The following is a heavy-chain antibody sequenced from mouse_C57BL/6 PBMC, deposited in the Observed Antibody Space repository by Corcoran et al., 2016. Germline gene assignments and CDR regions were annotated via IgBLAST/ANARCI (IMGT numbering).Heavy chain of an antibody. D-gene: IGHD3-2*02. Sequence: QVQLKQSGAELVRPGASVKLSCKASGYTFTDYYINWVKQRPGQGLEWIARIYPGSGNTYYNEKFKGKATLTAEKSSSTAYMQLSSLTSEDSAVYFCARGDSSGGFAYWGQGTLVTVSA. J-gene: IGHJ3*01. V-gene: IGHV1-76*01. CDR2: IYPGSGNT. CDR3: ARGDSSGGFAY. CDR1: GYTFTDYY.